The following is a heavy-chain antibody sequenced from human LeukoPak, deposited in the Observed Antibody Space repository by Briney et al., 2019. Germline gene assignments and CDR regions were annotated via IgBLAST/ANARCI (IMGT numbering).Heavy chain of an antibody. V-gene: IGHV1-2*02. CDR1: GYTFTGYH. Sequence: ASVKVSCKASGYTFTGYHMHWVRQAPGQGLEWMGWINPNSGGTNYAQKFQGRVTMTRDTSISTAYMELSRLRSDDTAVYYCARVRAVAGYTPFDYWGQGTLVTVSS. D-gene: IGHD6-19*01. CDR2: INPNSGGT. J-gene: IGHJ4*02. CDR3: ARVRAVAGYTPFDY.